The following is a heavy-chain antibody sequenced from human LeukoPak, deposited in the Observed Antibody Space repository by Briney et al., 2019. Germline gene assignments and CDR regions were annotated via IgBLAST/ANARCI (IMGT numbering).Heavy chain of an antibody. D-gene: IGHD2-21*02. J-gene: IGHJ4*02. CDR2: IYYTGIT. CDR1: GGSVNSGSYY. CDR3: ATSQCGSDCYLAGDY. Sequence: SETLSLTCTVSGGSVNSGSYYWSWIRQHPGKGLEWIGYIYYTGITNYNPSLKSRVTISVDTSKNQFSLNLNSVTAADTAVYYCATSQCGSDCYLAGDYWGQGTLVTVSS. V-gene: IGHV4-61*01.